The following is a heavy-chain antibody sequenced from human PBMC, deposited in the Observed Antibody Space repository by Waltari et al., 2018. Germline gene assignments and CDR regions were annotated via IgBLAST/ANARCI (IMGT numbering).Heavy chain of an antibody. CDR2: LIPILGIA. Sequence: QVQLVQSGAEVKKPGSSVTVSCKASGGTFISYAISWVRQAPGQGLEWMGGLIPILGIANYAQQFQGRVTITADESTSTAYMELSSMRSEDTAVYYCARGLEQVYDNIWGSYRFDAFDIWGQGTMVTVSS. D-gene: IGHD3-16*02. CDR3: ARGLEQVYDNIWGSYRFDAFDI. V-gene: IGHV1-69*04. J-gene: IGHJ3*02. CDR1: GGTFISYA.